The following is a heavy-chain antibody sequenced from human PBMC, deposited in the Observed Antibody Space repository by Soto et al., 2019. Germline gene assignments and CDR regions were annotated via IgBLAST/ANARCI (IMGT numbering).Heavy chain of an antibody. Sequence: QVQLVESGGGLVKPGGSLRLSCAVSGLSFRDYYMSWIRQAPGKGLEWISHIGRSGDPIYYANSVKGRFSISRDDATNSVYLQMSSLRVEDTAVYYCASPTRIGGATADYWGQGTLVTVS. J-gene: IGHJ4*02. V-gene: IGHV3-11*01. D-gene: IGHD1-26*01. CDR1: GLSFRDYY. CDR3: ASPTRIGGATADY. CDR2: IGRSGDPI.